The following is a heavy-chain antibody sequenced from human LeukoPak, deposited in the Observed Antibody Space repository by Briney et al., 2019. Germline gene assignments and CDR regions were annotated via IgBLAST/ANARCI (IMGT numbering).Heavy chain of an antibody. Sequence: SETLSLTCTVSGGSISSYYWSWIRQPPGKGLEWIGYIYYSGSTNYNPSLKSRVTISVDTSKNQFSLKLSSVTAADTAVYYCARRNRAAATFGYWGQGTLVTVPS. V-gene: IGHV4-59*08. J-gene: IGHJ4*02. CDR2: IYYSGST. D-gene: IGHD6-13*01. CDR1: GGSISSYY. CDR3: ARRNRAAATFGY.